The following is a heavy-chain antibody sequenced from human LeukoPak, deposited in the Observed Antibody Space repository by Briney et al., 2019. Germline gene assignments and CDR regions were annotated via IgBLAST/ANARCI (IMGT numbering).Heavy chain of an antibody. CDR1: GGSFSVYY. V-gene: IGHV4-34*01. D-gene: IGHD4-17*01. J-gene: IGHJ4*02. Sequence: SETLSLTCAVYGGSFSVYYWSWIRQPPGKGLEWIGEINHSGSTNYNPSLKSRVTISVDTSKNQFSLKLSSVTAADTAVYYCARGRLRWAFDYWGQGTLVTVSS. CDR3: ARGRLRWAFDY. CDR2: INHSGST.